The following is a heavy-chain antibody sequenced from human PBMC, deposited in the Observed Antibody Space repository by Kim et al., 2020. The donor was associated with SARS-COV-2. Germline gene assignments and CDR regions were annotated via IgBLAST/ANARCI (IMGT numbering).Heavy chain of an antibody. Sequence: SETLSLTCTVSGGSISSNYCSWIRQPPGKGLEWIGYISDSGNTNYNPSLKSRVTISLDTSRKHFSLKLNSVTASDTAVYYCARAPGYTTSWFSVDAFDIWGPEIMVTVSS. V-gene: IGHV4-59*01. D-gene: IGHD6-13*01. CDR3: ARAPGYTTSWFSVDAFDI. CDR1: GGSISSNY. CDR2: ISDSGNT. J-gene: IGHJ3*02.